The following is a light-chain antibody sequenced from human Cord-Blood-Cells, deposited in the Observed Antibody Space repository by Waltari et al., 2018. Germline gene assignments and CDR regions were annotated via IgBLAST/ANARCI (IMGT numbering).Light chain of an antibody. Sequence: QSALTPPRSVSGSPGQSVTISCTGTSSDVGGYNYVSWYQQHPGKAPKLMIYDVSKRPSGVPDRFSGSKSGNTASLTISGLQAEDEADYYCCSYAGSYRNVFGTGTKVTVL. V-gene: IGLV2-11*01. CDR1: SSDVGGYNY. CDR2: DVS. CDR3: CSYAGSYRNV. J-gene: IGLJ1*01.